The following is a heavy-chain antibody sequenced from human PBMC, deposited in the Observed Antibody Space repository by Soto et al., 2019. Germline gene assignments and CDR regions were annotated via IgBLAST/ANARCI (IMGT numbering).Heavy chain of an antibody. CDR3: VGGFPWVGFDY. V-gene: IGHV4-4*08. CDR2: FHNSGNP. J-gene: IGHJ4*02. D-gene: IGHD2-15*01. Sequence: PSETLSLTCSISGGSISGYHWNWIRQTPGKGVEWIGYFHNSGNPKYSSSLKSRVTISVGTSNNQFSLNLTSVTAADTAVYICVGGFPWVGFDYWGQGTLVTVSS. CDR1: GGSISGYH.